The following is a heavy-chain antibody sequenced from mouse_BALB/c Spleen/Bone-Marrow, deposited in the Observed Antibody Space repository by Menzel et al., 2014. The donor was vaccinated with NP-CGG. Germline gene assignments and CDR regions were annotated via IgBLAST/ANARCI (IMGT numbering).Heavy chain of an antibody. Sequence: EVKVVESGPELVKPGASVRISCKASGYTFTDYNMDWVKQSHGKRLEWIGDINPNNGGTIYNQKFKGKATLTVDKSSSTAYMELRSLTSEDTAVYYCARAGYYTFFAYWGQGTLVTVST. CDR3: ARAGYYTFFAY. V-gene: IGHV1-18*01. CDR1: GYTFTDYN. D-gene: IGHD2-3*01. J-gene: IGHJ3*01. CDR2: INPNNGGT.